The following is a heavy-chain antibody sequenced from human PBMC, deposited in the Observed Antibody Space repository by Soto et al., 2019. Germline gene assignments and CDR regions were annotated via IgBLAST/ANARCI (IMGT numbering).Heavy chain of an antibody. D-gene: IGHD6-6*01. CDR3: ARMASIAARRYYYYYYGMDV. Sequence: GASVKVSCKASGYTFTSYGISWVRQAPGQGLEWMGWISAYNGNTNYAQKLQGRVTMTTDTSTSTAYMELRSLRSDDTAVYYCARMASIAARRYYYYYYGMDVWGQGTTVTVSS. CDR2: ISAYNGNT. CDR1: GYTFTSYG. J-gene: IGHJ6*02. V-gene: IGHV1-18*01.